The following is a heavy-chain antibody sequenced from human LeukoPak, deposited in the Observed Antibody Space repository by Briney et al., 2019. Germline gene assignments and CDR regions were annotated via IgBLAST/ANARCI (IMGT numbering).Heavy chain of an antibody. Sequence: PSETLSLTCTVSGDSISYYYWSWIRQPPGKGLEWIGEINHSGSTNYNPSLKSRVTISVDTSKNQFSLRLSSVTAADTAVYYCARGGFYCGGDCYVDYWGQGTLVTVSS. D-gene: IGHD2-21*02. CDR2: INHSGST. CDR1: GDSISYYY. V-gene: IGHV4-34*01. J-gene: IGHJ4*02. CDR3: ARGGFYCGGDCYVDY.